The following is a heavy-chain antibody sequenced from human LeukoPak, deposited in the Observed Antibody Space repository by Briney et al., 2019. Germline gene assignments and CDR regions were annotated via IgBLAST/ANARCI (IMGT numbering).Heavy chain of an antibody. J-gene: IGHJ4*02. CDR3: ARGPRGLIGY. CDR1: GFTFSSYA. V-gene: IGHV3-30-3*01. D-gene: IGHD3-10*01. CDR2: ISYDGSNK. Sequence: PGRSLRLSCAASGFTFSSYAMHWVRQAPGKGLEWVAVISYDGSNKYYADSVKGRFTISRDNSKNTLYLQMNSLRAEDTAVYYCARGPRGLIGYWGQGTLVTVSS.